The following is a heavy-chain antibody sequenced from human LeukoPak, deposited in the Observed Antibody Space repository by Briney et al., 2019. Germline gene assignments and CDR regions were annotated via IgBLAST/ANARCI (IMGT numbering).Heavy chain of an antibody. CDR3: ARDKVQGATTLDY. Sequence: GESLRLSCAASGFTFSSYWMSWVRQAPGKGLEWVANIKQDGSSKYYVDSVKGRFTISRDNAKNSLYLQMNSLRAEDTAVYYCARDKVQGATTLDYWGQGILVTVSS. J-gene: IGHJ4*02. CDR2: IKQDGSSK. D-gene: IGHD1-26*01. V-gene: IGHV3-7*01. CDR1: GFTFSSYW.